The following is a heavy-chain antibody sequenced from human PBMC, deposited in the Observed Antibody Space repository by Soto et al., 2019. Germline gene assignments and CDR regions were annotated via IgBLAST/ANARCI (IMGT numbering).Heavy chain of an antibody. CDR1: GGTFSSYA. J-gene: IGHJ6*02. CDR3: ARAYADYDYVWGSPYRMDV. Sequence: GASVKVSCKASGGTFSSYAISWVRQAPGQGLEWMGGIIPIFGTATYAQKFQGRVTITADESTSTAYMELSSLRSEDTAVYYCARAYADYDYVWGSPYRMDVWGQGTTVTVSS. CDR2: IIPIFGTA. V-gene: IGHV1-69*13. D-gene: IGHD3-16*01.